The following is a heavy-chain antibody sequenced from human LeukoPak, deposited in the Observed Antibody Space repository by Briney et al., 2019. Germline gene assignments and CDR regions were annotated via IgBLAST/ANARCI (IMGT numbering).Heavy chain of an antibody. J-gene: IGHJ3*02. D-gene: IGHD2/OR15-2a*01. CDR1: GFTFSSYG. CDR2: IWYDGSNK. Sequence: GRSLRLSCAASGFTFSSYGMHWVRQAPGKGLEWVAVIWYDGSNKYYADSAKGRFTISRDNSKNTLYLQMNSLRAEDTAVYYCARDLVRSMVGAFDIWGQGTMVTVSS. V-gene: IGHV3-33*01. CDR3: ARDLVRSMVGAFDI.